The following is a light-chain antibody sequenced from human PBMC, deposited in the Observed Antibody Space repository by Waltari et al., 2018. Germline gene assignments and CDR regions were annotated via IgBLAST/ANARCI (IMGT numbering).Light chain of an antibody. V-gene: IGLV2-23*02. J-gene: IGLJ3*02. CDR1: TPYVGRSNY. CDR2: DVN. CDR3: CSYGGASTWV. Sequence: QSALTPTASVSGSPGQSITISCTGTTPYVGRSNYVSWYQQHPGKAPKVMIYDVNKRPSGVSNRFSGSKSGNTASLTISGLQAEDEADYYCCSYGGASTWVFGGGTKLTVL.